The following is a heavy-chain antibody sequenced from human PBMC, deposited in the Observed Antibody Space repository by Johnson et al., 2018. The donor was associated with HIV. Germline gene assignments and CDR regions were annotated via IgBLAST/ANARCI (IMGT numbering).Heavy chain of an antibody. CDR1: GFTFSNYG. Sequence: VQLVESGGGVVQPGRSLRLSCAASGFTFSNYGMHWVRQGPGKGLEWVAVISYDGTKKCYADSVRGRFIISRDNSKNSLYLQMNSLRVDDTAVYYCTRSYYDYVWGSYNTYYPGTPAVYAFDIWGQGTMVTVSS. CDR3: TRSYYDYVWGSYNTYYPGTPAVYAFDI. CDR2: ISYDGTKK. J-gene: IGHJ3*02. V-gene: IGHV3-30*03. D-gene: IGHD3-16*01.